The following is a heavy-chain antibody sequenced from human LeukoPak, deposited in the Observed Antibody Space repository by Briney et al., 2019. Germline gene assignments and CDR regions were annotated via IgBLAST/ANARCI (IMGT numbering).Heavy chain of an antibody. CDR3: ARGKWGYYFDSSGYYYGFDY. CDR1: GFTFSSYS. Sequence: GGSLRLSCAASGFTFSSYSMNWVRQAPGKGLEWVSSISSSSSYIYYADSVKGRFTISRDSAKNSLYLQMNSLRAEDTAVYYCARGKWGYYFDSSGYYYGFDYWGQGTLVTVSS. V-gene: IGHV3-21*01. D-gene: IGHD3-22*01. CDR2: ISSSSSYI. J-gene: IGHJ4*02.